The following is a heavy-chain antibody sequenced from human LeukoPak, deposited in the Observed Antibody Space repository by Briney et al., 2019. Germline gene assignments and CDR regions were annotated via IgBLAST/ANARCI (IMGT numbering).Heavy chain of an antibody. CDR3: ARRSSGGSYRHYYYYYYMDV. CDR2: MYYRGST. V-gene: IGHV4-39*07. Sequence: SETLSLTCTVSGDSISSSSYYWGWIRQPPGKGLEWIGSMYYRGSTYYNPSLKSRVTMSVDTSKNQFSLKLSSVTAADTAVYYCARRSSGGSYRHYYYYYYMDVWGKGTTVTVSS. D-gene: IGHD1-26*01. J-gene: IGHJ6*03. CDR1: GDSISSSSYY.